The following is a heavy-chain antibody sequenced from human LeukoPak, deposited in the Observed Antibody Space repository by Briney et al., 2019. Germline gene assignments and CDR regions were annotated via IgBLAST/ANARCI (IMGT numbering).Heavy chain of an antibody. CDR1: GGSISKYY. J-gene: IGHJ4*02. V-gene: IGHV4-59*01. CDR3: VRGGPPTVTRLDY. D-gene: IGHD4-17*01. CDR2: IYYSGST. Sequence: SETLSLTCTVSGGSISKYYWSWIRQPPGKGLEWIGYIYYSGSTNYHPSLKSRVTISVDTSKNQFSLKLSSVTAADTAVYYCVRGGPPTVTRLDYWGQGTLVTVSS.